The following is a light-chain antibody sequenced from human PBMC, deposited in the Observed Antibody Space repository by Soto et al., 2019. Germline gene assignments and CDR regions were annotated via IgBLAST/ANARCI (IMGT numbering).Light chain of an antibody. V-gene: IGKV3-20*01. CDR3: QHYGRSPPWT. CDR1: QSISGSY. CDR2: GTS. Sequence: EIMLTQSPGTLSLSPGERATLSCRASQSISGSYLAWYQQKPGQTPRLLIHGTSTRATGIPDRFSGGGSGTDVTLTISRLEPEDFAVYYCQHYGRSPPWTFGQGTKVEVK. J-gene: IGKJ1*01.